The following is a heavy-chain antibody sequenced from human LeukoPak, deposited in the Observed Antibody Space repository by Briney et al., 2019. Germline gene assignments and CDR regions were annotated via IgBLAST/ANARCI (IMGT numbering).Heavy chain of an antibody. D-gene: IGHD3-3*01. J-gene: IGHJ4*02. CDR3: ASQRVIMAPFDY. V-gene: IGHV4-39*01. CDR2: IYYSGST. CDR1: GGSISSSSYY. Sequence: SETLSLTCTVSGGSISSSSYYWGWIRQPPGKGLEWIGSIYYSGSTYSNPSLKRLVTISVETSKSQCSLKLSSVTAADTAVYYCASQRVIMAPFDYWGQGTLVTVSS.